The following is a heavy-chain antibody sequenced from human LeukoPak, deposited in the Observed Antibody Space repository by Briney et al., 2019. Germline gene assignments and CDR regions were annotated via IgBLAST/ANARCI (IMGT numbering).Heavy chain of an antibody. V-gene: IGHV3-21*01. Sequence: PGGSLRLSCAASGFTFSSYSMNWVRQAPGKGLEWVSSISSSSSYIYYADSVKGRFTISRDNAKNSLYLQMNSLRAEDTAVYYCARDDSYYDILTGYPYYYYYYMDVWGKGTTVTVSS. D-gene: IGHD3-9*01. CDR1: GFTFSSYS. J-gene: IGHJ6*03. CDR3: ARDDSYYDILTGYPYYYYYYMDV. CDR2: ISSSSSYI.